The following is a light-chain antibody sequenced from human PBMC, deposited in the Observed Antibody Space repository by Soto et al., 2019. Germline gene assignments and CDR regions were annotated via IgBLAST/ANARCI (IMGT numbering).Light chain of an antibody. CDR2: DAS. V-gene: IGKV3D-11*01. Sequence: EIVLTQSPATLSLSPGERATLSCRTSQGVSSYLAWYQQKPGQAPRLLIYDASNRATGIPARFSGSGPGTDFTLTISSLEPEDFAVYYCQLYGISPHFGQGTRLEIK. CDR1: QGVSSY. CDR3: QLYGISPH. J-gene: IGKJ5*01.